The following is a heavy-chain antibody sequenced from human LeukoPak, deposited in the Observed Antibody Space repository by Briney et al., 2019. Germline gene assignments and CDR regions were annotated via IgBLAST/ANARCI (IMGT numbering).Heavy chain of an antibody. D-gene: IGHD6-13*01. J-gene: IGHJ4*02. Sequence: ASVKVSCKASGYTFTSYYMHWVRQAPGQGLEWMGIINPSGGSTSYAQKFQGRVTMTRDTPTSTVYMELSSLRSEDTAVYYCASNLAAAGTGGDFDYWGQGTLVTVSS. CDR3: ASNLAAAGTGGDFDY. CDR2: INPSGGST. V-gene: IGHV1-46*01. CDR1: GYTFTSYY.